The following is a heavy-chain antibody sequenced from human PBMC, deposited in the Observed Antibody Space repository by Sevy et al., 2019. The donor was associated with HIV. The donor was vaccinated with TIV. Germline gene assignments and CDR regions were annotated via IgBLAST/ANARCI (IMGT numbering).Heavy chain of an antibody. CDR2: IWYDGSNK. V-gene: IGHV3-33*01. CDR1: GFTFSRYG. Sequence: GGSLRLSCAASGFTFSRYGMHWVRQAPGKGLEWVAVIWYDGSNKYYADSVKGRFTISRDNSKNTLYLQMNSLRAEDTAVYYCARGYGDYRIDAFDIWGQGTMVTVSS. CDR3: ARGYGDYRIDAFDI. J-gene: IGHJ3*02. D-gene: IGHD4-17*01.